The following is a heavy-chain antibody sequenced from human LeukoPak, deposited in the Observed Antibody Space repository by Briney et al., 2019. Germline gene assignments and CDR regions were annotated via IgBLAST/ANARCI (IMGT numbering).Heavy chain of an antibody. J-gene: IGHJ3*02. CDR3: ARLSEDVLRYFDSAGGAFDI. CDR2: ISPADAET. Sequence: ESLMISCSGSGYSITTYWISWLRQLPAKGLEWMVTISPADAETRYSPSFQGQVTISAGKSIGTAYLQWSSLKASDTAMYYCARLSEDVLRYFDSAGGAFDIWGQGTMVTVSS. V-gene: IGHV5-51*01. CDR1: GYSITTYW. D-gene: IGHD3-9*01.